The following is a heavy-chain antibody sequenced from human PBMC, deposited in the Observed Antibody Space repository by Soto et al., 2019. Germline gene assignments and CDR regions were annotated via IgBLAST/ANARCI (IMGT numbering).Heavy chain of an antibody. CDR2: LYWDDDK. J-gene: IGHJ5*02. CDR1: GFSLSNNGMC. V-gene: IGHV2-5*02. Sequence: QITLKESGHTLVKPTQPLTVTCTFSGFSLSNNGMCVAWIRQSPGEALEWLALLYWDDDKRYSPSLKSRITITKDTSKKHVVPTMTHREPLHTSTYFCTNTRMRKDIMTCYDPDCLDPWAQGTLVNVP. D-gene: IGHD3-9*01. CDR3: TNTRMRKDIMTCYDPDCLDP.